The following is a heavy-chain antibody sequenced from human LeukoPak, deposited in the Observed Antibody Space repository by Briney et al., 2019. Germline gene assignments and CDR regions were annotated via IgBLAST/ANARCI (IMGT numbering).Heavy chain of an antibody. D-gene: IGHD4-17*01. CDR2: IYYSGST. V-gene: IGHV4-39*07. CDR1: GASISSSAYC. CDR3: ARSASVTTGYFDY. J-gene: IGHJ4*02. Sequence: PSETLSLTCSVSGASISSSAYCWGWIRQPPGKGLEWIGSIYYSGSTYYNPSLKSRVTISLDTSKNQFSLKLSSATAADTAIYYCARSASVTTGYFDYWGQGTLVSVPS.